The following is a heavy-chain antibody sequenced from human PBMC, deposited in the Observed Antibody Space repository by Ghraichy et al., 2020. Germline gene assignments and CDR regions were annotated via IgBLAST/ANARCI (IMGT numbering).Heavy chain of an antibody. CDR2: IIPIFGTA. J-gene: IGHJ3*02. CDR3: AVTLSSGWELVAFDI. CDR1: GGTFSSYA. V-gene: IGHV1-69*13. Sequence: SVKVSCKASGGTFSSYAISWVRQAPGQGLGWMGGIIPIFGTANYAQKFQGRVTITADESTSTAYMELSSLRSEDTAVYYCAVTLSSGWELVAFDIWGQGTMVTVSS. D-gene: IGHD6-19*01.